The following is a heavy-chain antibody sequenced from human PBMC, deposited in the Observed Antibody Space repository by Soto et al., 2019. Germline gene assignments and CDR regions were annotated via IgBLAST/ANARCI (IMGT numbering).Heavy chain of an antibody. D-gene: IGHD6-13*01. V-gene: IGHV4-59*08. J-gene: IGHJ6*03. CDR1: GGSISSYY. CDR2: IYYSGST. Sequence: QVQLQESGPGLVKPSETLSLTCTVSGGSISSYYWSWIRQPPGKGLEWIGYIYYSGSTNYNPSLMSRDTTTEDTSKNQFSLRLSSVAAADSAVYYCARRNLAIAAAALYYYYMDVWGKGTTVTVSS. CDR3: ARRNLAIAAAALYYYYMDV.